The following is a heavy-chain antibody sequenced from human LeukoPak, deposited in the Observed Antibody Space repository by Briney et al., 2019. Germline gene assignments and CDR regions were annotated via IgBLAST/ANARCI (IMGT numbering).Heavy chain of an antibody. CDR2: IYYSGST. Sequence: SETLSLTCTVSGGSISSYYWSWIRQPPGKGLEWIGYIYYSGSTNYNPSLKSRVTMSVDTSKNQFSLKLSSVTAADTAVYYCARDVGATYYFDYWGQGTLVTVSS. CDR3: ARDVGATYYFDY. J-gene: IGHJ4*02. V-gene: IGHV4-59*12. CDR1: GGSISSYY. D-gene: IGHD1-26*01.